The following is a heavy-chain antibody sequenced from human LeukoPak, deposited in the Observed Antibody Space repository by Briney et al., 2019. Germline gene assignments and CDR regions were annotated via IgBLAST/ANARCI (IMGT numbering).Heavy chain of an antibody. V-gene: IGHV4-4*07. CDR2: IYTSGST. CDR3: AASLFRRDKFDP. Sequence: SETLSLTCNVSGGSISGYHWSWIRQPAGKGLEWIGRIYTSGSTNYNPSLKSRVTMSVDTSKNQFSLKLSSVTAADTAVYYCAASLFRRDKFDPWGQGTLVTVSS. J-gene: IGHJ5*02. D-gene: IGHD2-21*01. CDR1: GGSISGYH.